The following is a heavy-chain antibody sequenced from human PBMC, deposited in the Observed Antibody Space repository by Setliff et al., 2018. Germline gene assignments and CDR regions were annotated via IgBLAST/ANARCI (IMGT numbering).Heavy chain of an antibody. CDR3: ARRIRSGSYWSGAFDI. Sequence: SETLSLTCNVSGASISSGFYYWSWIRQPAGKGLEWIGRVHSSGDTKYNPSVKTRVTMSVDTSKNQFSLKLSSATAADTAVYYCARRIRSGSYWSGAFDIWGQGTMVTVSS. CDR2: VHSSGDT. V-gene: IGHV4-61*02. D-gene: IGHD1-26*01. CDR1: GASISSGFYY. J-gene: IGHJ3*02.